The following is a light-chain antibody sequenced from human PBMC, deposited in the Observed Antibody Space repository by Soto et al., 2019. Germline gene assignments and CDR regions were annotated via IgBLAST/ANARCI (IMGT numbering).Light chain of an antibody. CDR3: QQYHLYWT. CDR2: KAS. J-gene: IGKJ1*01. CDR1: QPISDW. Sequence: DIQMTQSPSTLPASVGDRVTITCRASQPISDWVAWYQQKPGKVPKLLIYKASSLESGVASRFSGSGSGTEVSLTISSLQPDDFATYYCQQYHLYWTFGQGTEVDIK. V-gene: IGKV1-5*03.